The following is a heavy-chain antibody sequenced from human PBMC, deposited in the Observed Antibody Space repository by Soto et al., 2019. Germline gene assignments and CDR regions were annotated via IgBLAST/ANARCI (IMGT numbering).Heavy chain of an antibody. CDR2: VHYGGST. Sequence: PSETLSLTCTVSGGSISSYYWSWIRQPPGKGLEWIGYVHYGGSTSYSPSLRSRVTISVDTSKNEVFLRLSSVTAADTAMYYCARDQEDTAMDHNSFHPWDPGTLLTVSS. CDR1: GGSISSYY. J-gene: IGHJ5*02. CDR3: ARDQEDTAMDHNSFHP. V-gene: IGHV4-59*01. D-gene: IGHD5-18*01.